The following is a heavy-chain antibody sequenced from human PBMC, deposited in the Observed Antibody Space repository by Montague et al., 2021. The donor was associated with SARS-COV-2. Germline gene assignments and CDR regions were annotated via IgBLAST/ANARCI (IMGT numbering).Heavy chain of an antibody. Sequence: PALVKPTQTLTLTCTFSGFSLSTSGMCMTWIRQPPGKALEWLARIDWDGDKYYNTSLKSRLTISKDTSKNLVVLTMTNMDPVDTATYYCARGPSDTYYYNGMDVWGRGNTGTVSS. V-gene: IGHV2-70*11. J-gene: IGHJ6*02. CDR3: ARGPSDTYYYNGMDV. CDR2: IDWDGDK. CDR1: GFSLSTSGMC.